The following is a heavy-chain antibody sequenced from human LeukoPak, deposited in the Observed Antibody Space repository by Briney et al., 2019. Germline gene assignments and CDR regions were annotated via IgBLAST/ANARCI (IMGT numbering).Heavy chain of an antibody. D-gene: IGHD6-19*01. CDR1: GFTFSSYS. CDR3: ARDFYLGRIAVAGIFDY. CDR2: ISSSSSYI. Sequence: PGGSLRLSCAASGFTFSSYSMNWVRQAPGKGLEWVSSISSSSSYIYYADSVKGRFTISRDNAKNSLYLQMKSLRAEDTALYYCARDFYLGRIAVAGIFDYWGQGTPVTVSS. V-gene: IGHV3-21*04. J-gene: IGHJ4*02.